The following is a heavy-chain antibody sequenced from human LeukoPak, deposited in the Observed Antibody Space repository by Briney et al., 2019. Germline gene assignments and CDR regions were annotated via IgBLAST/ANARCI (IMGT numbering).Heavy chain of an antibody. J-gene: IGHJ4*02. Sequence: GGSLRLSCAASGFTFSSYSMHWVRQAPGKGLEWVSSISSSSSYIYYADSVKGRFTISRDNAKNSLYLQMNSLRAEDTAVYYCARDKRSKDIVVVPAAVDYWGQGTLVTVSS. CDR1: GFTFSSYS. V-gene: IGHV3-21*01. CDR2: ISSSSSYI. CDR3: ARDKRSKDIVVVPAAVDY. D-gene: IGHD2-2*01.